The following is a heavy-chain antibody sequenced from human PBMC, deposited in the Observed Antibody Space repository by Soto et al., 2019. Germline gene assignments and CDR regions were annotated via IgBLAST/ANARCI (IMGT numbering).Heavy chain of an antibody. CDR2: ISSAGSYI. J-gene: IGHJ5*02. CDR1: GLSFSSDT. CDR3: ARDVETSMDGLNYFDP. V-gene: IGHV3-21*01. Sequence: GGSLRLSCAASGLSFSSDTMNWIRQAPGKGLEWVSSISSAGSYIYYADSVKGRFTISRDNAKTSLYLQMNSLRAEDTAVYYCARDVETSMDGLNYFDPWGQGTLVTVSS. D-gene: IGHD5-18*01.